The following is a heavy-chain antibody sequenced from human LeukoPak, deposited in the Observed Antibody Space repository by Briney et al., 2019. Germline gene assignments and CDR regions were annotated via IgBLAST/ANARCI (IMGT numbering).Heavy chain of an antibody. V-gene: IGHV1-18*01. J-gene: IGHJ4*02. CDR3: ARDPGLYYDSSGYTRYYFDY. D-gene: IGHD3-22*01. CDR1: GYTFTSYG. Sequence: ASVKVSCKASGYTFTSYGISWVRQAPGQGLEWMGWISAYSGNTNYAQKLQGRVTMTTDTSTSTAYMELRSLRSDDTAVYYCARDPGLYYDSSGYTRYYFDYWGQGTLVTVSS. CDR2: ISAYSGNT.